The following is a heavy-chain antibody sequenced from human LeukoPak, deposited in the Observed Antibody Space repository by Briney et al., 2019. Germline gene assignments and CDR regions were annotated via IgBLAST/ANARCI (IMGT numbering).Heavy chain of an antibody. CDR2: ISSSSSTI. CDR3: ARDGGLVGASGAFDY. CDR1: GFTFSSYS. D-gene: IGHD1-26*01. V-gene: IGHV3-48*02. J-gene: IGHJ4*02. Sequence: GGALRLSCAASGFTFSSYSMNWVRQAPGKGLEWVSYISSSSSTIYYADSVKGRFTISRDNAKNSLYLQMNSLRDEDTAVYYCARDGGLVGASGAFDYWGQGTLVTVSS.